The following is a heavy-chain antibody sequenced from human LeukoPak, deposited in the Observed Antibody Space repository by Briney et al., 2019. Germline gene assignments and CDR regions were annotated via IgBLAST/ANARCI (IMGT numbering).Heavy chain of an antibody. CDR2: IKQDGSEK. CDR3: AREGRWELLSYFDY. Sequence: GGSLRLSCAASGFTFSSYWMSWVRQAPGKGLEWVANIKQDGSEKYYVDSVKGRFTISRDNAKNSLYLRMNSLRAEDTAVYYCAREGRWELLSYFDYWGQGTLVTVSS. V-gene: IGHV3-7*01. CDR1: GFTFSSYW. J-gene: IGHJ4*02. D-gene: IGHD1-26*01.